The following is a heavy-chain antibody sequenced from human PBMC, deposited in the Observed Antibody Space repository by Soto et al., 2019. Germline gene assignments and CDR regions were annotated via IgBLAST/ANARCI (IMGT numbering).Heavy chain of an antibody. CDR3: ARHYPIGNNWNYFDY. Sequence: WETLSLTCIVSDGSLSSYYWGWIRQPPGKGLEWIGYIFYSGSTGYNPSLKSRVTISVDRSKNQFSLKLTSVTTADTAVYYCARHYPIGNNWNYFDYWGQGTLVTVSS. V-gene: IGHV4-59*08. D-gene: IGHD1-1*01. J-gene: IGHJ4*02. CDR1: DGSLSSYY. CDR2: IFYSGST.